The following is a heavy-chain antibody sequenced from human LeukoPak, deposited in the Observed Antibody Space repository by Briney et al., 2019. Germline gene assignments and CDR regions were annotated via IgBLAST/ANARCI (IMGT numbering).Heavy chain of an antibody. V-gene: IGHV4-31*03. CDR2: IYYSGST. D-gene: IGHD6-19*01. CDR1: GGSISSGGYY. Sequence: PSETLSLTCTVSGGSISSGGYYWSWIRQHPGKGLEWIGYIYYSGSTYYNPSLKSRVTISVDTSKNQFSLKLSSVTAADTAVYYCARGRTEGIAVAGTSLDYWGQGTLVTVSS. J-gene: IGHJ4*02. CDR3: ARGRTEGIAVAGTSLDY.